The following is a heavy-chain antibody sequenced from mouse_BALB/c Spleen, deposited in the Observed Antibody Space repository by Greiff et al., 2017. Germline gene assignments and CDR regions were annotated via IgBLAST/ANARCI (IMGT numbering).Heavy chain of an antibody. CDR1: GYSFTGYY. Sequence: VQLQQSGPELVKTGASVKISCKASGYSFTGYYMHWVKQSHVKSLEWIGRINPYNGATSYNQNFKDKASLTVDKSSSTAYMELHSLTSEDSAVYYCARFHGSRGWYFDVWGAGTTVTVSS. CDR3: ARFHGSRGWYFDV. J-gene: IGHJ1*01. D-gene: IGHD1-1*01. CDR2: INPYNGAT. V-gene: IGHV1-31*01.